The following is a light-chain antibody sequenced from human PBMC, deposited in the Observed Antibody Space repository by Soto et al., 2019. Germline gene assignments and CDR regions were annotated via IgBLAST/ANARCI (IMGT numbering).Light chain of an antibody. CDR1: QSVSSY. J-gene: IGKJ3*01. CDR3: QQRRNRVT. CDR2: AAT. V-gene: IGKV3-11*01. Sequence: EIVMTQSPATLSLSPGERATLSCRASQSVSSYLSWYQQNPGQAPRLLIYAATNTATGIPARCSGSGSGTDFTLTSSRLEPEDFADYYCQQRRNRVTVGPGTKVDIK.